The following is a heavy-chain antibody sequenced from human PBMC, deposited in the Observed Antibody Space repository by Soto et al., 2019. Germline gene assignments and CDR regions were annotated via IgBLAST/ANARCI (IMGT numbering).Heavy chain of an antibody. J-gene: IGHJ4*02. CDR1: GYTFTSYD. D-gene: IGHD1-26*01. CDR2: ISVYNGNT. CDR3: ARRTSIVGAASFDY. V-gene: IGHV1-18*01. Sequence: QVQLVQSGAEVKKPGASVKVSCKASGYTFTSYDINWVRQAPGQGLEWMGWISVYNGNTEYAQKYQGRVTMTTDTSTSIAYMELRSLRSDDTAVYYCARRTSIVGAASFDYWGQGTLVTVSS.